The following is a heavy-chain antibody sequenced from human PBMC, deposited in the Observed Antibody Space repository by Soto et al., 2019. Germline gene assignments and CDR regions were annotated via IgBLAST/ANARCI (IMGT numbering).Heavy chain of an antibody. J-gene: IGHJ5*02. CDR2: IYYSRST. V-gene: IGHV4-31*03. CDR3: ARGRGTVTTSIDP. D-gene: IGHD4-17*01. Sequence: PSETLSLTCTVSGGSISSGGYCWSWIRQHPGKGLEWIGYIYYSRSTYYNPSLKSRVTISVDTSKNQFSLKLSSVTAADTAVYYCARGRGTVTTSIDPWGQGTLVTVSS. CDR1: GGSISSGGYC.